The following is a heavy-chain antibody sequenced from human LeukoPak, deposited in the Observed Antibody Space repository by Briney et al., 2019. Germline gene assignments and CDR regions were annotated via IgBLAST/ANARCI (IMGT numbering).Heavy chain of an antibody. V-gene: IGHV1-69*05. CDR2: IIPIFGTA. J-gene: IGHJ3*02. D-gene: IGHD6-19*01. Sequence: GASVKVSCKASGYTFTSYGISWVRQAPGQGLEWMGGIIPIFGTANYAQKFQGRVTITTDESTSTAYMELSSLRSEDTAVYYCARVVYSSGFHAFDIWGQGTMVTVSS. CDR3: ARVVYSSGFHAFDI. CDR1: GYTFTSYG.